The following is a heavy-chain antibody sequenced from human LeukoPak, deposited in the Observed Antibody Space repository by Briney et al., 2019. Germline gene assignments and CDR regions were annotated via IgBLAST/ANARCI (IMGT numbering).Heavy chain of an antibody. D-gene: IGHD6-13*01. V-gene: IGHV3-64D*06. J-gene: IGHJ4*02. CDR1: GFTFSSYA. Sequence: PGGSLRLSCSASGFTFSSYAMHWVRQAPGKGLEYVSAISSNGGSTYYADSVKGRFTISRDNSKNTLYLQMSSLRAEDTAVYYCVKDREDGIAAAGTTIFDYWGQGTLVTVSS. CDR3: VKDREDGIAAAGTTIFDY. CDR2: ISSNGGST.